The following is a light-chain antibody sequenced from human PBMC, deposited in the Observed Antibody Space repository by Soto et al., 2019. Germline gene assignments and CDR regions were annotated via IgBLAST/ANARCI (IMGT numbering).Light chain of an antibody. Sequence: EIVLTQSPGTLSLSPGERDTLSFSSSQSVSSKYFAWYQQKPGQAPRVLIYGTSIRASGVPERFSGGGSGTDFTLTITRLEPEDFAVYYCQQYGSSRGTFGQGTKVDIK. CDR3: QQYGSSRGT. J-gene: IGKJ1*01. V-gene: IGKV3-20*01. CDR1: QSVSSKY. CDR2: GTS.